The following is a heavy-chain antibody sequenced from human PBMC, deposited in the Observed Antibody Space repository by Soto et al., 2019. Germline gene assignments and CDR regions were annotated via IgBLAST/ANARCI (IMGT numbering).Heavy chain of an antibody. V-gene: IGHV1-69*01. CDR3: ARSQGGSSSLDIYYYYYYGMDV. D-gene: IGHD2-15*01. Sequence: QVQLVQSGAEVKKPGSSVKVSCKAPGGTFSSYAISWVRQAPGQGLEWMGGIIPIFGTAKYAQKFQGRVTITADESTRTGYMELSSLRSEDTAVYYWARSQGGSSSLDIYYYYYYGMDVWGQGTTVTVSS. CDR2: IIPIFGTA. J-gene: IGHJ6*02. CDR1: GGTFSSYA.